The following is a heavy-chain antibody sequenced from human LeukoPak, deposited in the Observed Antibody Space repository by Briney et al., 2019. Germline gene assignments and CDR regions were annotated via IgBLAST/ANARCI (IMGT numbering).Heavy chain of an antibody. J-gene: IGHJ4*02. D-gene: IGHD1-26*01. CDR2: INPDGSWG. CDR1: GFTFSRHW. Sequence: GGSLRLSCGASGFTFSRHWMSWVRQAPGKGLEWVAIINPDGSWGTFVDSVKGRFTISRDNAQNSLYLQMNSLRAEDTAIYYCVRDRGTYRPIDYWGQGTLVTVSS. V-gene: IGHV3-7*03. CDR3: VRDRGTYRPIDY.